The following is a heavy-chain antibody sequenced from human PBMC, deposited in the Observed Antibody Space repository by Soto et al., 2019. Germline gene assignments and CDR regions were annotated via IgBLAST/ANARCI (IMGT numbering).Heavy chain of an antibody. CDR1: GFTFSNYW. J-gene: IGHJ4*02. Sequence: EVQLVESGGGLVQPGGSLRLSCAGSGFTFSNYWMHWVRQAPGKGLEWVSRIDHDGPTDYADSVRGRFTISTDNAENTLYLKMNSLRPEDTAVYYCVRDSHGDYWGQGTLVTVSS. CDR2: IDHDGPT. V-gene: IGHV3-74*01. CDR3: VRDSHGDY.